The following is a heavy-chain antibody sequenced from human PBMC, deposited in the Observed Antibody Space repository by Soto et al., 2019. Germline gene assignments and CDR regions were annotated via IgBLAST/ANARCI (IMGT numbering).Heavy chain of an antibody. CDR3: AKEEWRRFDFDC. CDR1: GFTFSSYA. V-gene: IGHV3-23*01. CDR2: VGEGGVDT. Sequence: EVQLLESGGGLVQPGGSLRLSCAASGFTFSSYAMSWVRQAPGKGLEWVSGVGEGGVDTYYADSVKGRFTISRDNSKNTLFLQMNSLRGEDTALYYCAKEEWRRFDFDCWGQGTLVTVSS. J-gene: IGHJ4*02. D-gene: IGHD5-12*01.